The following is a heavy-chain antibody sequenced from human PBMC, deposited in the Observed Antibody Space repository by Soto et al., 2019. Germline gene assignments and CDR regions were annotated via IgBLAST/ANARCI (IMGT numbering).Heavy chain of an antibody. D-gene: IGHD2-2*01. CDR2: IYYSGST. V-gene: IGHV4-30-4*01. J-gene: IGHJ6*02. CDR3: ARAYCSSTSCYNGMDV. Sequence: SETLSLTCTVSGGSISSGDYYWSWIRQPPGKGLEWIGYIYYSGSTYYNPSLKSRVTISVDTSKNQFSLKLSSVTAADTAVYYCARAYCSSTSCYNGMDVWGQGTTFTVSS. CDR1: GGSISSGDYY.